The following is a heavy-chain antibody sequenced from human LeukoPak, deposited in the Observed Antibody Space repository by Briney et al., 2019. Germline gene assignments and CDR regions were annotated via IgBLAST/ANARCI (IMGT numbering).Heavy chain of an antibody. CDR3: ARDSGTTGEVKFDP. CDR1: GGSINSY. Sequence: SETLSLTCTVSGGSINSYWSWIRQPAGPGLEWIGRISGSGTITYNPALQSRLSISIDTSKNQFSLKLMSVTAADTAVYYCARDSGTTGEVKFDPWGQGTLVTVSS. CDR2: ISGSGTI. V-gene: IGHV4-4*07. J-gene: IGHJ5*02. D-gene: IGHD3-10*01.